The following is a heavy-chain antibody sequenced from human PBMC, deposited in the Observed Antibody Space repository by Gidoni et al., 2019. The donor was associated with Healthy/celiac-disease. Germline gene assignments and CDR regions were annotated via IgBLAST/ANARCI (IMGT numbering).Heavy chain of an antibody. Sequence: EVQLLESGGGLVQPGGSLRLSCAASGFTFSSYAMRWVRQAPGKGLEWVSAICGSGGSTYYADSVKGRFTISRDNSKNTLYLQMNSLRAEDTAVYYCAKAYCGGDCYWIGNAFDIWGQGTMVTVSS. D-gene: IGHD2-21*02. CDR3: AKAYCGGDCYWIGNAFDI. CDR2: ICGSGGST. J-gene: IGHJ3*02. V-gene: IGHV3-23*01. CDR1: GFTFSSYA.